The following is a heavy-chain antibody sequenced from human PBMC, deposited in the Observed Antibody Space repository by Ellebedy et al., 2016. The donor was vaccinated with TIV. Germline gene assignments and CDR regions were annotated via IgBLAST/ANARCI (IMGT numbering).Heavy chain of an antibody. CDR1: GFTFSDHL. V-gene: IGHV3-72*01. CDR3: ARAPGAGSR. Sequence: GESLKISXAASGFTFSDHLMDWARQAPGKGLEWVGRIRSKLRGYTTEYAASVRGRFTISRDDSTNSLYLQMNSLKTEDTAVYYCARAPGAGSRWGQGTLVTVSS. D-gene: IGHD3-10*01. CDR2: IRSKLRGYTT. J-gene: IGHJ4*02.